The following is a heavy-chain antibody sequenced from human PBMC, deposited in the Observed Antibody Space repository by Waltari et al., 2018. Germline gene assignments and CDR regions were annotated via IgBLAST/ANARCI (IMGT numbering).Heavy chain of an antibody. D-gene: IGHD1-20*01. Sequence: EVQLVESGGGLVQPGGSLRLSCAASGFTFSSYEMNWVRQAPGKGLEWVSYISSSGSTIYYADSVKGRFTISRDNAKNSLYLQMNSLRAEDTAVYYCASFSYNWNDQRRYYFDYWGQGTLVTVSS. V-gene: IGHV3-48*03. J-gene: IGHJ4*02. CDR1: GFTFSSYE. CDR2: ISSSGSTI. CDR3: ASFSYNWNDQRRYYFDY.